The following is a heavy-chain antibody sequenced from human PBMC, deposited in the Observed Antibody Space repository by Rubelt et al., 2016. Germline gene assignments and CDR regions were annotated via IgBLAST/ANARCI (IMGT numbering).Heavy chain of an antibody. J-gene: IGHJ5*02. Sequence: QVQLVQSGAEVKKPGASVKVSCKASGYTFTSYAMHWVRQAPGQRLEWMGWINAGNGNTKYSQKFQGRVTSTRDTSASTADMWLSCLRSEDTAVYYCARVIWGSGWSNNWFDPGGQGTRVTVSS. CDR2: INAGNGNT. CDR3: ARVIWGSGWSNNWFDP. CDR1: GYTFTSYA. V-gene: IGHV1-3*01. D-gene: IGHD6-19*01.